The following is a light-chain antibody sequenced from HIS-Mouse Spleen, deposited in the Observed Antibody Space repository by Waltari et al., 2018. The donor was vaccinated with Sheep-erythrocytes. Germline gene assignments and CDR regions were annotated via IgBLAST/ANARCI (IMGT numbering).Light chain of an antibody. CDR1: SSDVGGYNY. J-gene: IGLJ1*01. V-gene: IGLV2-11*01. CDR2: DVS. CDR3: CSYAGSYNHV. Sequence: QSALTQPRSVSGSPGQSVTISCTGTSSDVGGYNYVTWYQQHPGKAPKLMIYDVSKRPSGVPVRFSGSQSGNTASLTISELQAEDEADYYCCSYAGSYNHVFATGTKVTVL.